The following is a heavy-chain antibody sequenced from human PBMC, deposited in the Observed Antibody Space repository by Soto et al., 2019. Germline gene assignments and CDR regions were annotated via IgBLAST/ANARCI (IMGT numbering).Heavy chain of an antibody. D-gene: IGHD3-10*01. V-gene: IGHV1-18*01. CDR1: GYTFTSYG. Sequence: ASVKGSCKASGYTFTSYGISWVRQAPGQGLEWMGWISAYNGNTNYAQKLQGRVTMTTDTSTSTAYMELRSLRSDDTAVYYCARDSSLCFGELLADYWGQGTLVTVLL. J-gene: IGHJ4*02. CDR2: ISAYNGNT. CDR3: ARDSSLCFGELLADY.